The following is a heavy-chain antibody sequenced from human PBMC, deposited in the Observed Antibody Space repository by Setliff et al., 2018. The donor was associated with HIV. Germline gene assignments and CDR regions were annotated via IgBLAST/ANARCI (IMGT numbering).Heavy chain of an antibody. D-gene: IGHD3-22*01. Sequence: SETLSLTCTVSGGSISSDYWSWIRQPPGKGLEWIGYIYYSGSTYYNPSLKSRVTISVATSKNQFSLKLNSVTTADTAVYYCARSRTSSGYYGVTGYGMDVWGQGTTVTVSS. CDR1: GGSISSDY. CDR2: IYYSGST. V-gene: IGHV4-59*01. J-gene: IGHJ6*02. CDR3: ARSRTSSGYYGVTGYGMDV.